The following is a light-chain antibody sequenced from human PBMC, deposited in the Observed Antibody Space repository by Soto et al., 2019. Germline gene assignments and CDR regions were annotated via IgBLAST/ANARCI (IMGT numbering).Light chain of an antibody. CDR2: GNS. J-gene: IGLJ1*01. CDR1: SSNIGAGYD. V-gene: IGLV1-40*01. CDR3: QSYDSSRYV. Sequence: QPVLTQPPSVSGAPGQRVTISCTGSSSNIGAGYDVHWYRQLPGTAPKLLIYGNSNRPSGVPDRFSGSKSGTSASLAITGLQAEDEADYYCQSYDSSRYVFGTGTKLTVL.